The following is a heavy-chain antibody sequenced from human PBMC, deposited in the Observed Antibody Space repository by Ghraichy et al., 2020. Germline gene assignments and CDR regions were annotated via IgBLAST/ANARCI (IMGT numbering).Heavy chain of an antibody. J-gene: IGHJ5*02. CDR3: ARGYGSGRNWFDP. D-gene: IGHD3-10*01. CDR1: EFIFSTYN. Sequence: GALRLSCAASEFIFSTYNMNWVRQAPGRGLEWVSYISSSSSTIHYADSVKGRFTISRDNAKNSLYLQMNSLRAEDTAVYYCARGYGSGRNWFDPWGQGTLVTVSS. CDR2: ISSSSSTI. V-gene: IGHV3-48*01.